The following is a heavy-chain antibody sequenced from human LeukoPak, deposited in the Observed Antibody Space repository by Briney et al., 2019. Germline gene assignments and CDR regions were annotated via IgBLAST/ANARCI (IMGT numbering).Heavy chain of an antibody. CDR2: ISAYSGDT. J-gene: IGHJ4*02. V-gene: IGHV1-18*01. CDR1: GYNFTNYG. CDR3: ARAPSFGDYGGDY. D-gene: IGHD4-17*01. Sequence: ASVKVSCKASGYNFTNYGISWVRQAPGQRLEWMGWISAYSGDTNYAQKLQGRLTMTADTSPSTAYLELRSLTSDDTAVYYCARAPSFGDYGGDYWGQGTLVTVSS.